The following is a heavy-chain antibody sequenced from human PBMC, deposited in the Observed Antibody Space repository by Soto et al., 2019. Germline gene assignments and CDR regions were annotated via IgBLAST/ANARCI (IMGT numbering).Heavy chain of an antibody. J-gene: IGHJ4*02. CDR3: AMSRDGYDYFFDH. CDR2: ISAYNGNT. Sequence: VPVKVSCKASGYPFTSYGISWVRPAPGQGLECMGWISAYNGNTNYAQKLQGRVTMTTDTFTSTAYMELRSLRSYDTAVYYCAMSRDGYDYFFDHWGQGTLVTVSS. CDR1: GYPFTSYG. V-gene: IGHV1-18*04. D-gene: IGHD5-12*01.